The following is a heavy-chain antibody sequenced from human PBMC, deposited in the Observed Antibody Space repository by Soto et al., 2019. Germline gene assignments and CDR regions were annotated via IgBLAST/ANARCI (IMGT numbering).Heavy chain of an antibody. CDR1: GYTFTNYG. Sequence: QVQLVQSGAEVKKPGASVKVSCKASGYTFTNYGISWVRQAPGQGLEWMGWINAYNGNTKSAQKLQGRVTLTTDTSTSTAYMELRSLRSADTAVYYCARDAAAGLNDCWGQGTLVTVSS. CDR2: INAYNGNT. D-gene: IGHD6-13*01. J-gene: IGHJ4*02. CDR3: ARDAAAGLNDC. V-gene: IGHV1-18*01.